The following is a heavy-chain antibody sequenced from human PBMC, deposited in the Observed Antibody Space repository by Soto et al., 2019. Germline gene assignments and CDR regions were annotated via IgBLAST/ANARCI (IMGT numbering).Heavy chain of an antibody. Sequence: SETLSLTCAVYGGSFSGYYWSWIRQPPGKGLEWIGEMYHSGSTYYNPSLKSRVTISVDTSKNQFTLKLISVTAADTAVYYCAVVDSTGNWFDPWGEGALVTVSS. J-gene: IGHJ5*02. CDR1: GGSFSGYY. CDR3: AVVDSTGNWFDP. CDR2: MYHSGST. D-gene: IGHD6-25*01. V-gene: IGHV4-34*01.